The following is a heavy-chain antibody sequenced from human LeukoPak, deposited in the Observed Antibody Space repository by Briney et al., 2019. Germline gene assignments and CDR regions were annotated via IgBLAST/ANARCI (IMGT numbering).Heavy chain of an antibody. CDR3: ARGGVVVVPAAKRYFQH. CDR1: SLSFNGYC. CDR2: TYHSNTT. D-gene: IGHD2-2*01. Sequence: SETLSLTSSVYSLSFNGYCWSWIRQPQGHEREWIGGTYHSNTTNSNPSLKSRVTITVETSKNHFSQQRSLMTAADTAVYYCARGGVVVVPAAKRYFQHWGQGTLVTVSS. J-gene: IGHJ1*01. V-gene: IGHV4-34*01.